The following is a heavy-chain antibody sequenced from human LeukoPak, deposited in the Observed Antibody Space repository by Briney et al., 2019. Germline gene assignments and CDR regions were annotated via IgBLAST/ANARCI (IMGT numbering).Heavy chain of an antibody. CDR3: ARDGRPLDY. CDR2: IKQDRGEK. V-gene: IGHV3-7*03. Sequence: GESLRLSCVDSGITFSKYWMSWVRQAPGKGLEWVANIKQDRGEKYYMDSVKGRFTISRDNAKNSLYLQMNSLRVEDTAVYYCARDGRPLDYWGQGTLVTVSS. J-gene: IGHJ4*02. CDR1: GITFSKYW.